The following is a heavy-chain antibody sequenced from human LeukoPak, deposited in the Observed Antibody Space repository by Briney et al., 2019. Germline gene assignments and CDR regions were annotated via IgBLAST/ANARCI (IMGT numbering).Heavy chain of an antibody. CDR2: ISSSGSTI. CDR3: AKADRDIVVVPDYYMDV. D-gene: IGHD2-2*01. Sequence: PGGSLRLSCAASGFTFSDYYMSWIRQAPGKGLEWVSYISSSGSTIYYADSVKGRFTISRDNSKNTLYLQMNSLRAEDTAVYYCAKADRDIVVVPDYYMDVWGKGTTVTVSS. J-gene: IGHJ6*03. V-gene: IGHV3-11*01. CDR1: GFTFSDYY.